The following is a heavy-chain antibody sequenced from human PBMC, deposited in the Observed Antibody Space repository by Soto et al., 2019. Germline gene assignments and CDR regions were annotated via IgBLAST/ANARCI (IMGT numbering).Heavy chain of an antibody. Sequence: GGSLRLSCAASGFTFSSYGMHGVRQAPGKGLEWVAVISYDGSNKYYADSVKGRFTISRDNSKNTLYLQMNSLRAEDTAVYYCAKDREYSSSRYYFDYWGQGTLVTVSS. CDR3: AKDREYSSSRYYFDY. J-gene: IGHJ4*02. CDR1: GFTFSSYG. D-gene: IGHD6-6*01. V-gene: IGHV3-30*18. CDR2: ISYDGSNK.